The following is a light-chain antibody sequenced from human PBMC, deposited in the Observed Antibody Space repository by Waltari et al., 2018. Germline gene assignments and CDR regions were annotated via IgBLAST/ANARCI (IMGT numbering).Light chain of an antibody. CDR2: GNT. CDR3: QSFDSSLSASV. V-gene: IGLV1-40*01. CDR1: SSNFGAGYD. J-gene: IGLJ3*02. Sequence: QSVLTQPPSMSGAPGQKVTIPCTGGSSNFGAGYDVHCYQQFPGTAPKLLIFGNTNRPSGLPGRFSGSRSGTSASLAIAGLQSEDEAVYYCQSFDSSLSASVFGGGTTLTAL.